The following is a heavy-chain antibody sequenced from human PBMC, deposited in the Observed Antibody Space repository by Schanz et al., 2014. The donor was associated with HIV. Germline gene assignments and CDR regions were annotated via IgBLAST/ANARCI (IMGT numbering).Heavy chain of an antibody. CDR2: IIPIVDSA. V-gene: IGHV1-69*06. Sequence: QVQLVQSGAEVKKPGSSVTVSCKASGGTFSNFAINWVRQAPGQGLEWMGGIIPIVDSAKYAQKFQGRVTITADKSTSTAYMELSSLRSEDTAVYFCAREAEYGDTSLGYWGQGTLIIVSS. CDR3: AREAEYGDTSLGY. D-gene: IGHD4-17*01. CDR1: GGTFSNFA. J-gene: IGHJ4*02.